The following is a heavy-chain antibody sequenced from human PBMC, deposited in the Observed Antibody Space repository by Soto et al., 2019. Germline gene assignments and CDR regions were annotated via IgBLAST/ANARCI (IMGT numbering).Heavy chain of an antibody. V-gene: IGHV3-15*07. CDR1: GFTFSNAW. Sequence: GGSLRLSCAASGFTFSNAWINWVRQAPGKGLEWVGRIKSKTDGGTTDFAATVKGRFAISRDDSKNMVYLQMNSLKTEDTAVYYCTIDSYFTIVPVLFDYCGHGSLVTGSS. D-gene: IGHD2-21*01. CDR2: IKSKTDGGTT. J-gene: IGHJ4*01. CDR3: TIDSYFTIVPVLFDY.